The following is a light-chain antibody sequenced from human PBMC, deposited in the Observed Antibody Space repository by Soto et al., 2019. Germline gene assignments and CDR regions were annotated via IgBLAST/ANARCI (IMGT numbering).Light chain of an antibody. J-gene: IGLJ1*01. CDR3: CSYAGSYTYYV. V-gene: IGLV2-11*01. Sequence: QSALTQPRSVSGSPGQSVTISCTGTSSDVGGYNYVSWYQQHPGKAPKLMIYDVSKRPSGVPDRFSGSKSGNTASLTISGLQAEDEADYFCCSYAGSYTYYVFGTGSQGHRP. CDR1: SSDVGGYNY. CDR2: DVS.